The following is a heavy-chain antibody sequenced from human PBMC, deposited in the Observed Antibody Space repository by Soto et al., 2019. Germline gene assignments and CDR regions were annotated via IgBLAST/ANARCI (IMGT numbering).Heavy chain of an antibody. CDR2: IWSDGNNK. CDR1: GFTFSSYG. CDR3: AREGMVREFDY. V-gene: IGHV3-33*01. J-gene: IGHJ4*02. D-gene: IGHD3-10*01. Sequence: QVQLVESGGGVVQPGRSLRLSCAASGFTFSSYGMHWVRQAPGKGLEWVALIWSDGNNKYYADSVKGRFTVSRDNSKNTLYLQVNSLTAEDTAVFYCAREGMVREFDYWGQGTLVTVSS.